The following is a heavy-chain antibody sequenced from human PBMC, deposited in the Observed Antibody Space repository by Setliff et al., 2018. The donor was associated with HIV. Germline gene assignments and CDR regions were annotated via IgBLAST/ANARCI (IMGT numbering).Heavy chain of an antibody. Sequence: SETLSLTCAVYGGSFSGYHWSWIRQPPGKGLEWIGEINHTGSSNYNPSLKSRVTISVDTSKNHFSLKLSSVTAADTALYYCARASRWGSIPFDYWGQGTLVTVSS. CDR3: ARASRWGSIPFDY. D-gene: IGHD2-21*01. CDR2: INHTGSS. CDR1: GGSFSGYH. V-gene: IGHV4-34*01. J-gene: IGHJ4*02.